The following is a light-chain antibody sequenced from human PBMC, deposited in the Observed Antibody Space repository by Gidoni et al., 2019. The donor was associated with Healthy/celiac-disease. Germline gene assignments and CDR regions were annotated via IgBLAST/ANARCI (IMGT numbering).Light chain of an antibody. V-gene: IGLV1-40*01. CDR2: VNS. CDR3: QSYDSSLCWV. J-gene: IGLJ3*02. CDR1: SSNIGAGYD. Sequence: QSVLTQPPSVSGAPGQRVTISCTGSSSNIGAGYDVHWYQQLPGTAPKLLIYVNSNRPSGVPDRFSGSKSGTSASLAITGLQAEDEADYYCQSYDSSLCWVFGGGTKLTVL.